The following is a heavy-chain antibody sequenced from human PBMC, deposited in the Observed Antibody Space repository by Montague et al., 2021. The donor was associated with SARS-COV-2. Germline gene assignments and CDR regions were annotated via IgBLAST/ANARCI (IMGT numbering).Heavy chain of an antibody. D-gene: IGHD3-3*01. CDR3: ARRRDIYDLWRCYYSGQKYDAFYWFDP. V-gene: IGHV2-5*02. CDR1: GFSLSTTGVG. CDR2: IYWDDDK. J-gene: IGHJ5*02. Sequence: PALVKPTQTLTLTCTFSGFSLSTTGVGVGWIRQPPGKALEWLALIYWDDDKRYSPSLKTRLAITKDTSKNQVVLTMTNMDPVDTATYYCARRRDIYDLWRCYYSGQKYDAFYWFDPWGQGTLVTVSS.